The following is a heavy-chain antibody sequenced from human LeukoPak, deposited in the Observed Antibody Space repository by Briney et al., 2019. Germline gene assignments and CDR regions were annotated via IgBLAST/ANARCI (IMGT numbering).Heavy chain of an antibody. CDR1: GFTVSSNH. CDR2: IYSSGSI. CDR3: ARDWQFDY. Sequence: PGGSLRLSCAASGFTVSSNHMSWVRQAPGKGLEWVSVIYSSGSIYYADSVKGRFTISRDNSKNTLYLQMNSLRAEDTAVYYCARDWQFDYWGQGTLVTVSS. V-gene: IGHV3-53*01. J-gene: IGHJ4*02.